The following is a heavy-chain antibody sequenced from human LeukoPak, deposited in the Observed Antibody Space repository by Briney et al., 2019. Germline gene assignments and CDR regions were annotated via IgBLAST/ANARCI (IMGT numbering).Heavy chain of an antibody. CDR1: GGSISSRTYY. CDR3: ARHPTYGDYPYYFDY. J-gene: IGHJ4*02. D-gene: IGHD4-17*01. CDR2: IYDSGST. V-gene: IGHV4-39*01. Sequence: SETLSLTCTVSGGSISSRTYYWGWIRQPPGKGLEWIGSIYDSGSTYYNPSLKSRVTISVDTSKNQFSLKLSSVTAADTAVYYCARHPTYGDYPYYFDYWGQGTLVTVSS.